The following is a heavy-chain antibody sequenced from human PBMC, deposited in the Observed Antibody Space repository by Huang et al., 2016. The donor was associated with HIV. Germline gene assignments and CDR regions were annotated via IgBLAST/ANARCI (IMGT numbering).Heavy chain of an antibody. D-gene: IGHD1-26*01. J-gene: IGHJ3*02. CDR1: GFTFRNFG. V-gene: IGHV3-13*01. CDR3: ARAARYLGVFDI. CDR2: IDPAGIT. Sequence: VQLVESGGGLVRPGGSLRLSCAAAGFTFRNFGFHWVRQAPGKGLQWVSSIDPAGITYYSDSVRGRFIISRQEAENSFSLEMNSLRGGDTAVYYCARAARYLGVFDIWGQGTGVTVSS.